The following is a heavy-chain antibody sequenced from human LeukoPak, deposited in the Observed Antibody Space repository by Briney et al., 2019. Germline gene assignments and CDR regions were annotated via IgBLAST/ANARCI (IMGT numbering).Heavy chain of an antibody. D-gene: IGHD6-19*01. Sequence: SETLSLTCTVSGGSISSYYWSWIRQPPGKGLEWIGYIYYSGSTNYNPSLKSRVTISVDTSKNQFSLKLSSVTAADTAVYYCARQGQWLDPFDYWGQGTLVTVSS. V-gene: IGHV4-59*08. CDR2: IYYSGST. CDR3: ARQGQWLDPFDY. J-gene: IGHJ4*02. CDR1: GGSISSYY.